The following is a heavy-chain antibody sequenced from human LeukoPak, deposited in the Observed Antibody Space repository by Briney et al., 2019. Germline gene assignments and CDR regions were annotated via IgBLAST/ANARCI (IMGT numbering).Heavy chain of an antibody. CDR3: ARVADTMVRGVTYYYYYGMDV. Sequence: ASVKVSCKASGGTFSSYAISWVRQAPGQGLEWMGWISAYNGNTNYAQKLQGRVTMTTDTSTSTAYMELRSLRSDDTAVYYCARVADTMVRGVTYYYYYGMDVWGKGTTVTVSS. D-gene: IGHD3-10*01. V-gene: IGHV1-18*01. CDR2: ISAYNGNT. J-gene: IGHJ6*04. CDR1: GGTFSSYA.